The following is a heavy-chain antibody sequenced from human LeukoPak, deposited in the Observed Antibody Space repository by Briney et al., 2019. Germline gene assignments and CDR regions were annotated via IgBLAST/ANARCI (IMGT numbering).Heavy chain of an antibody. J-gene: IGHJ6*03. CDR2: AYTSGST. CDR1: GGSISSYY. Sequence: SETLSLTCTVSGGSISSYYWSWIRQPAGKGLEWIGRAYTSGSTDYNPSLKRRVTISVDRSKNQFSLKLSSVTAADTAVYYCARDRWGYMDVWGKGTTVTVSS. V-gene: IGHV4-4*07. CDR3: ARDRWGYMDV. D-gene: IGHD7-27*01.